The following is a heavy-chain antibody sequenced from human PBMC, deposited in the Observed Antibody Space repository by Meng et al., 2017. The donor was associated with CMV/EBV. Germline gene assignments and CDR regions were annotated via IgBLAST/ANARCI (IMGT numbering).Heavy chain of an antibody. CDR1: GFTVSSNY. CDR3: ARGHYDFWSGFPVMDV. Sequence: GESLKISCAASGFTVSSNYMSWVRQAPGKGLEWVSVIYSGGSTYYADSVKGRFTISRDNSKNTLYLQMNSLRAEDTAVYYCARGHYDFWSGFPVMDVWGQGTTVTVSS. D-gene: IGHD3-3*01. J-gene: IGHJ6*02. CDR2: IYSGGST. V-gene: IGHV3-53*01.